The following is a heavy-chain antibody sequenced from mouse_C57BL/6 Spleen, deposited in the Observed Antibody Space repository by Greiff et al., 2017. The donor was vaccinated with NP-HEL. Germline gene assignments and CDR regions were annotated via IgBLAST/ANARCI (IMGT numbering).Heavy chain of an antibody. D-gene: IGHD4-1*01. CDR2: ISDGGSYT. V-gene: IGHV5-4*01. Sequence: EVMLVESGGGLVKPGGSLKLSCAASGFTFSSYAMSWVRQTPEKRLEWVATISDGGSYTYYPDNVKGRFTISRDNAKNNLYLQMSHLKSEDTAMYYCARDKTPELGDYFDYWGQGTTLTVSS. J-gene: IGHJ2*01. CDR1: GFTFSSYA. CDR3: ARDKTPELGDYFDY.